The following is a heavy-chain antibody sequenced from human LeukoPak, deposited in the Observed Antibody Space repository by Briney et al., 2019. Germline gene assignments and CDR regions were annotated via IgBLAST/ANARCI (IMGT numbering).Heavy chain of an antibody. D-gene: IGHD3-10*01. CDR2: IRWNSGSI. J-gene: IGHJ6*02. CDR1: GFTFNDYS. V-gene: IGHV3-9*01. Sequence: GGSLRLSCAASGFTFNDYSMHWVRQAPGKGLEWVSGIRWNSGSIGYADSVKGRFSISRDNAKNPLYLQMDSLNPEDTAVYYCAKGLLWSEVYYYYGMDVWGQGTTVTVSS. CDR3: AKGLLWSEVYYYYGMDV.